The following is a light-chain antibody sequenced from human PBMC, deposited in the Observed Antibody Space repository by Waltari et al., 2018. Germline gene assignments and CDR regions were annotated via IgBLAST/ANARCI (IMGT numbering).Light chain of an antibody. V-gene: IGKV2-28*01. CDR3: MQALQTPLT. CDR1: QSLLHSNGYNY. CDR2: LGS. Sequence: DMVMTQSPLSLPVTPGEPAYIACRSSQSLLHSNGYNYLDWYLQKPGQSPQLLIYLGSNRASGVPDRFSGSGSGTDFTLKISRVEAEDVGVYYCMQALQTPLTFGGGTKVEIK. J-gene: IGKJ4*01.